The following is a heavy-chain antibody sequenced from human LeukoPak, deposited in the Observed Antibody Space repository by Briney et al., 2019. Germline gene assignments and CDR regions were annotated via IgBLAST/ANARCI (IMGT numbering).Heavy chain of an antibody. CDR2: IYYSGST. D-gene: IGHD4-11*01. Sequence: SETLSLTCTVSGGSISSYYWSWIRQPPGKGLEWIGYIYYSGSTNYKSSLKSRVTISVDTSKNQFSLKLSSVTAADTAVYYCARDHDPNDYSNYLILDWGQGTLVTVSS. CDR3: ARDHDPNDYSNYLILD. V-gene: IGHV4-59*12. CDR1: GGSISSYY. J-gene: IGHJ4*02.